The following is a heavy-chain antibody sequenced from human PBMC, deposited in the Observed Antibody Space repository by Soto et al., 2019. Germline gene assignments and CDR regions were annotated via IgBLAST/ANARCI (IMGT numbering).Heavy chain of an antibody. CDR1: GFTFSSYG. Sequence: TGGSLRLSCAASGFTFSSYGMHWVRQAPGKGLEWVAVIWYDGSNKYYADSVKGRFTISRDNSKNTLYLQMNSLRAEDTAVYYCARDGRTAMAHYFDYWGQGTLVTVSS. CDR3: ARDGRTAMAHYFDY. CDR2: IWYDGSNK. D-gene: IGHD5-18*01. J-gene: IGHJ4*02. V-gene: IGHV3-33*01.